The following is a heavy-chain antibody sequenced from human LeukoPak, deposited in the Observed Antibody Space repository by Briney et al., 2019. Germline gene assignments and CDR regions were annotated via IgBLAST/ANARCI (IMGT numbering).Heavy chain of an antibody. CDR2: VYYSGST. V-gene: IGHV4-59*08. J-gene: IGHJ5*02. CDR3: ARAVVVVAPTPYWFDP. D-gene: IGHD2-15*01. CDR1: GGSISSYY. Sequence: PSETLSLTCTVSGGSISSYYWGWIRQPPGKGLEWIADVYYSGSTNYNPSLKSRVTISVDTSKNQFSLKLSSVTAADTAVYYCARAVVVVAPTPYWFDPWGQGTLVTVSS.